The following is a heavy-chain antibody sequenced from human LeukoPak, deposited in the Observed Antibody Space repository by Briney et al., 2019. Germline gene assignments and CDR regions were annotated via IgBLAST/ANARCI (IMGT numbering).Heavy chain of an antibody. CDR2: TYYRSKWYN. Sequence: SQTLSLTCAISGDSVSSNSAAWNWIRQSPSRGLEWLGRTYYRSKWYNDYAVSVKSRITINPDTSKNQFSLQLNSVTPEDTAVYYCARVQWLVPYYYYYYMDVWGKGTTVTVSS. V-gene: IGHV6-1*01. D-gene: IGHD6-19*01. J-gene: IGHJ6*03. CDR3: ARVQWLVPYYYYYYMDV. CDR1: GDSVSSNSAA.